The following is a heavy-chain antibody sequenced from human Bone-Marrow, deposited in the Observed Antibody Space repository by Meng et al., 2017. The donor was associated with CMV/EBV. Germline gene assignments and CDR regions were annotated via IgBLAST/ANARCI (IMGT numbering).Heavy chain of an antibody. V-gene: IGHV3-30-3*01. J-gene: IGHJ6*02. CDR2: ISYDGSNK. D-gene: IGHD3-10*01. Sequence: GESLKISCAASGFTFSSYAMHWVRQAPGKGLEWVAVISYDGSNKYYADSVKGRFTISRDNSKNTLYLQMNSLRAEDTAVYYCARDIREGSGSYWSSYYYYYGMDVWGQGITVIVSS. CDR1: GFTFSSYA. CDR3: ARDIREGSGSYWSSYYYYYGMDV.